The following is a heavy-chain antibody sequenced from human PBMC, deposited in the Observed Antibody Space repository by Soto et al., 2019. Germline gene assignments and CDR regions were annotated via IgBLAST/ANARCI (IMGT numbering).Heavy chain of an antibody. CDR3: ARGINYYASGDDAFDI. V-gene: IGHV1-8*01. D-gene: IGHD3-10*01. J-gene: IGHJ3*02. CDR1: GYTFTSYD. Sequence: QVQLVQSGAEVKKPGASVKVSCKASGYTFTSYDINWVRQATGQGREWMGWMNPNSGNTGCAQKFQGRVTMTRNTSISTAYMELSSLRSEDTAVYYCARGINYYASGDDAFDIWGQGTMVTVSS. CDR2: MNPNSGNT.